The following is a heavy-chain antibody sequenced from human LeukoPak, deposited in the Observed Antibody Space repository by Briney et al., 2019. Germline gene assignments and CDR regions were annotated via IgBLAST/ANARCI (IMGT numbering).Heavy chain of an antibody. Sequence: GGSLRLSCAASGFTFSRYDMSWVRQAPGKGLEWVSAISGSGGSTYYADSVKGRFAISRDNSKNTLYLQMNSLRAEDTAVYYCAKDPLFTMVRGVIKDYWGQGTLVTVSS. CDR2: ISGSGGST. D-gene: IGHD3-10*01. CDR1: GFTFSRYD. V-gene: IGHV3-23*01. CDR3: AKDPLFTMVRGVIKDY. J-gene: IGHJ4*02.